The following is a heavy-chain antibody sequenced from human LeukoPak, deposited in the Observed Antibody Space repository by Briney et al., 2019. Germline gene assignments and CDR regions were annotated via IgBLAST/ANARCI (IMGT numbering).Heavy chain of an antibody. Sequence: GASVKVSCKASGGTFSSYAMSWVRQAPGQGLEWMGGIIPIFGTANYAQKFQGRVTITADESTSTAYMELSSLRSEDTAVYYCAREVLGNFDYWGQGTLVTVSS. J-gene: IGHJ4*02. CDR1: GGTFSSYA. V-gene: IGHV1-69*01. CDR2: IIPIFGTA. CDR3: AREVLGNFDY. D-gene: IGHD4/OR15-4a*01.